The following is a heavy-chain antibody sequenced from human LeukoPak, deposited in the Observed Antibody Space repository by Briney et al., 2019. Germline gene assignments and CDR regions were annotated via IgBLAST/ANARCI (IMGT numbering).Heavy chain of an antibody. Sequence: ASVKVSCKASGYTFTGYYMHWVRQAPGQGLEWMGWINPNSGGTNYAQKFQGRVTMTRDTSISTAYMELSRLRSDDTAVYYCARDLVVVPAATFFFGNWFDPWGQGTLVTVSS. CDR1: GYTFTGYY. D-gene: IGHD2-2*01. J-gene: IGHJ5*02. CDR3: ARDLVVVPAATFFFGNWFDP. V-gene: IGHV1-2*02. CDR2: INPNSGGT.